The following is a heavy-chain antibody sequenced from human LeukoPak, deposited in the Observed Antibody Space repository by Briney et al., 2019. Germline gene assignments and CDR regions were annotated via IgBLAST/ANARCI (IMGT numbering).Heavy chain of an antibody. CDR3: AKWDFDY. CDR2: ISYDGSYK. J-gene: IGHJ4*02. Sequence: GGSLRLSCAASGFSISRYSMNWVRQAPGKGLEWVAVISYDGSYKYYADSVQGRFTISRDNSKNTLYLQMNSLRPDDTAVYYCAKWDFDYWGQGTLVTVSS. CDR1: GFSISRYS. V-gene: IGHV3-30*18.